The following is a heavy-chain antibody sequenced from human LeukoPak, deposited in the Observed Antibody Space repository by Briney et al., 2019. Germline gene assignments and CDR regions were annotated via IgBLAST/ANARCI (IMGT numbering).Heavy chain of an antibody. CDR1: GGSISSGDYY. Sequence: PSQTLSLTCTVSGGSISSGDYYWSWIRQPPGKGLEWIGYIYYSGSTYYNPSLKSRVTISVDTSKNQSSLKLSSVTAADTAVYYCARSGGTSTDGDWFDPWGQGTLVTVSS. J-gene: IGHJ5*02. D-gene: IGHD4-23*01. CDR3: ARSGGTSTDGDWFDP. CDR2: IYYSGST. V-gene: IGHV4-30-4*01.